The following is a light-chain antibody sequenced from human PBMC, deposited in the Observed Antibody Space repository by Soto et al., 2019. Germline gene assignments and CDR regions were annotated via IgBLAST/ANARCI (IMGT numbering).Light chain of an antibody. Sequence: QSVLTQPPSVSGAPGQGVTISCTGSSSNIGSGFDVHWYQQLPGADPKLLIYGNNNRPAGVPDRFSGSKSGTSASLAVTGLQAEDEADYYCQSYDGTLSGYVFGTGTKVTVL. V-gene: IGLV1-40*01. CDR1: SSNIGSGFD. J-gene: IGLJ1*01. CDR3: QSYDGTLSGYV. CDR2: GNN.